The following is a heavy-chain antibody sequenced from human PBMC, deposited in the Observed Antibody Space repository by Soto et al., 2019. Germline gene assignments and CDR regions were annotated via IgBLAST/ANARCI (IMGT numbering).Heavy chain of an antibody. D-gene: IGHD6-19*01. V-gene: IGHV4-34*01. CDR3: ARGSHPRSINNSGWYFYYYYYGMDV. CDR2: INHSGST. Sequence: QPPGKGLEWIGKINHSGSTNYNPSLKSRVTISVDTSKNQFSLKLSSVTAADTAVYYCARGSHPRSINNSGWYFYYYYYGMDVWGQGTTVTVSS. J-gene: IGHJ6*02.